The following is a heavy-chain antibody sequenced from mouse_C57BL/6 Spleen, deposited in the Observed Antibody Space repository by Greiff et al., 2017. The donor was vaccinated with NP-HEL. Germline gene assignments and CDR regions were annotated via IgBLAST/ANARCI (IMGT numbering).Heavy chain of an antibody. Sequence: VQLQQSGAELVKPGASVKISCKASGYAFSSYWMNWVKQRPGKGLEWIGQIYPGDGDTNYNGKFKGKATLTADKSSSTAYMQLSSLTSEDSAVYFCARSDDYDPWFAYWGQGTLVTVSA. CDR2: IYPGDGDT. CDR1: GYAFSSYW. CDR3: ARSDDYDPWFAY. V-gene: IGHV1-80*01. J-gene: IGHJ3*01. D-gene: IGHD2-4*01.